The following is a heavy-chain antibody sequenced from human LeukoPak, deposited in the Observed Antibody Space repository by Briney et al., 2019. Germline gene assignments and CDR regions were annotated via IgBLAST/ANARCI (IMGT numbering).Heavy chain of an antibody. Sequence: GASVKVSCKASGYTFTSHGISWVRQAPGQGLEWMGWIGAYNGNTNYAQKLQGRVTMTTDTSTSTAYMELRSLRSDDTAVYYCARDVVVVPAAYYYGMDVWGQGTTVTVSS. CDR2: IGAYNGNT. J-gene: IGHJ6*02. V-gene: IGHV1-18*01. CDR3: ARDVVVVPAAYYYGMDV. D-gene: IGHD2-2*01. CDR1: GYTFTSHG.